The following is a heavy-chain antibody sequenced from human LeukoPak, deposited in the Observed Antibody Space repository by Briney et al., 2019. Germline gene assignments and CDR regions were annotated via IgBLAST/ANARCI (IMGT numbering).Heavy chain of an antibody. J-gene: IGHJ4*02. V-gene: IGHV4-4*02. CDR1: GFTFSSYAM. Sequence: PGGSLRLSCAASGFTFSSYAMSWVRQAPGKGLEWIGEIYHSGSTNYNPSLKSRVTISVDKSKNQFSLKLSSVTAADTAVYYCARQYSYGYWEERFLDYWGQGTLVTVSS. CDR3: ARQYSYGYWEERFLDY. D-gene: IGHD5-18*01. CDR2: IYHSGST.